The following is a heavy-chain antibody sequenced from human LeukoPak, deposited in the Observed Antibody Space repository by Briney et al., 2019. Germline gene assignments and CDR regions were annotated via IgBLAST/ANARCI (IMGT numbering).Heavy chain of an antibody. V-gene: IGHV4-31*03. CDR3: ARVGGYTVTYYFDY. CDR1: GGSISSGGYY. D-gene: IGHD4-17*01. J-gene: IGHJ4*02. CDR2: IYYSGST. Sequence: SETLSLTCTVSGGSISSGGYYWSWIRQHPGKGLEWIGYIYYSGSTYYNPALKSRVTISVDTFKNQFSLKLSSVTAAHTAVYYCARVGGYTVTYYFDYWGQGTLGTVSS.